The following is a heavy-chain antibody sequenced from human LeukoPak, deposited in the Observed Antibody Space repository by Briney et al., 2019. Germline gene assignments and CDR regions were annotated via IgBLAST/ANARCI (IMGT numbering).Heavy chain of an antibody. D-gene: IGHD2-15*01. CDR3: ARSGSICSGGSCYYRY. V-gene: IGHV3-7*01. Sequence: SGGSLRLSCAASGFTFSSYWMSWVRQAPGKGLEWVANIKQDGSEKYYVDSVKGRFTISRDNAKNSLYLQMNSLRAEDTAVYYCARSGSICSGGSCYYRYWGPGTLVTVSS. CDR1: GFTFSSYW. J-gene: IGHJ4*02. CDR2: IKQDGSEK.